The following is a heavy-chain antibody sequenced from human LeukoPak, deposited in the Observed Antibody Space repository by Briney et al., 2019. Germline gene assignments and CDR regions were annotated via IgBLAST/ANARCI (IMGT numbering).Heavy chain of an antibody. Sequence: GGSLRLSCAASGFTFSSYAMSWVRQAPGKGLEWVAVISFDGNTQYLADSVRGRFTISRDNSKTTLDLQMNSLRTEDTALYYCTRASGSYSNFDYWGQGTLVTVSS. CDR3: TRASGSYSNFDY. CDR1: GFTFSSYA. CDR2: ISFDGNTQ. D-gene: IGHD1-26*01. V-gene: IGHV3-30-3*01. J-gene: IGHJ4*02.